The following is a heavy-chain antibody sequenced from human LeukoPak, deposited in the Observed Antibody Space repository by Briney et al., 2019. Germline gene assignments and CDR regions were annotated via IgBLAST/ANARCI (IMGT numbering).Heavy chain of an antibody. CDR1: GSIFTSYW. J-gene: IGHJ3*02. CDR3: ARHINWGQNGFDI. V-gene: IGHV5-51*01. Sequence: GESLKISCKGSGSIFTSYWIDWVRQMPGKGLEWMGIIYPGDSDTTHSPSFQGRVTISADKSITTAYLQWSSLKASDTAMYYCARHINWGQNGFDIWGQGTMVTVSS. CDR2: IYPGDSDT. D-gene: IGHD7-27*01.